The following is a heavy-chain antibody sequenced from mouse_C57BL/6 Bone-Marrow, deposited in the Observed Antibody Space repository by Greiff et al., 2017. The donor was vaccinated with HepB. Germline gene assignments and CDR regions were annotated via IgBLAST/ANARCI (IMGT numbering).Heavy chain of an antibody. D-gene: IGHD1-1*01. CDR1: GFNIKNTY. CDR2: IDPANGNT. CDR3: APYYGSSPAWFAY. Sequence: VQLKQSVAELVRPGASVKLSCTASGFNIKNTYMHWVQQRPEQGLEWIGRIDPANGNTKYAPKFQGKATITADTSSNTAYLQLSSLTAEDTAIYYCAPYYGSSPAWFAYWGQGTLVTVSA. V-gene: IGHV14-3*01. J-gene: IGHJ3*01.